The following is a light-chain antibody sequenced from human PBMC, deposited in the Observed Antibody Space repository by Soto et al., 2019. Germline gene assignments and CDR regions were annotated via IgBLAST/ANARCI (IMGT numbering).Light chain of an antibody. CDR1: QGVSINY. J-gene: IGKJ1*01. Sequence: EIVLTQSPGTLSLSPGEGATLSCRASQGVSINYLAWYQQKPGQAPRLLIYSGSSRASGIPDRFSGSGSGTDFTLTISRLEPEDFAVYHCQQYGDSPWTFGQGTKVDIK. CDR3: QQYGDSPWT. V-gene: IGKV3-20*01. CDR2: SGS.